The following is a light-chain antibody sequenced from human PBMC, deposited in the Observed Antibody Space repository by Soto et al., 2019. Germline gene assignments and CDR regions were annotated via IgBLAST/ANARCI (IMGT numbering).Light chain of an antibody. CDR3: QQTYSPPLT. V-gene: IGKV1-39*01. J-gene: IGKJ3*01. CDR1: WSNSGC. CDR2: DAS. Sequence: DIPMTQYPSSLCESXGDRATIYCRTRWSNSGCLAWYQQKPGRAPNLXXYDASILEGGGPSRFSASGSETDFTRSITSRQPEDFATYYGQQTYSPPLTFGPGTKVDIK.